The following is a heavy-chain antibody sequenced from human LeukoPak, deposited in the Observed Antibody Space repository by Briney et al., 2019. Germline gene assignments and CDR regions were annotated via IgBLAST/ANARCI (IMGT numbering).Heavy chain of an antibody. CDR2: ISSSISNT. V-gene: IGHV3-48*02. D-gene: IGHD6-19*01. J-gene: IGHJ4*02. CDR3: ARESGWTVDY. CDR1: GFTFSIYC. Sequence: QPGGSLRLSCAASGFTFSIYCMNWVRQAPGKGLEWVSYISSSISNTHYADSVKGRFTLSRDNAKNSLYLQMNSLRDEDTAVYFCARESGWTVDYWGQGTMVTVSS.